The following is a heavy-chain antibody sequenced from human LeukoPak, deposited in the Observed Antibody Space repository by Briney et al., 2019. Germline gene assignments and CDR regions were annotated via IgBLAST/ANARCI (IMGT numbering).Heavy chain of an antibody. D-gene: IGHD5-24*01. J-gene: IGHJ4*02. CDR3: ARDKYGYNTPIDY. Sequence: PGGSLRLSCAASGLTFSNFGMYWVRQAPGKGLEWVAVISYDGSNKYHADSVKGRFTISRDNSKNTLYLQMNSLRLEDTAVYYCARDKYGYNTPIDYWGRGTLVTVSS. CDR2: ISYDGSNK. V-gene: IGHV3-30-3*01. CDR1: GLTFSNFG.